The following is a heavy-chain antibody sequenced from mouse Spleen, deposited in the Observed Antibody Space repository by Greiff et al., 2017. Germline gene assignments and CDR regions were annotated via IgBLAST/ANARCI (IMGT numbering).Heavy chain of an antibody. CDR2: IDPSDSYT. CDR1: GYTFTSYW. Sequence: QVQLQQPGAELVMPGASVKLSCKASGYTFTSYWMHWVKQRPGQGLEWIGEIDPSDSYTNYNQKFKGKATLTVDKSSSTAYMQLSSLTSEDSAVYYCARRYDGSFYAMDYWGQGTSVTVSS. D-gene: IGHD1-1*02. CDR3: ARRYDGSFYAMDY. J-gene: IGHJ4*01. V-gene: IGHV1-69*01.